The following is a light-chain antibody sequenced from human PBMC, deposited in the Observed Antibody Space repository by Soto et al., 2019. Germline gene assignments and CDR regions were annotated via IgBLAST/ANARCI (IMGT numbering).Light chain of an antibody. CDR3: SSYTSSRV. CDR2: EVS. J-gene: IGLJ3*02. CDR1: NSDVGGFNY. V-gene: IGLV2-14*01. Sequence: QSALTQPASVSGSPGQSITISCTGTNSDVGGFNYVSWYQQHPGKAPKLMIYEVSNRPSGVSNRFSGSKSGNTASLTISGFQAEDEADYYCSSYTSSRVFGGGTKLTVL.